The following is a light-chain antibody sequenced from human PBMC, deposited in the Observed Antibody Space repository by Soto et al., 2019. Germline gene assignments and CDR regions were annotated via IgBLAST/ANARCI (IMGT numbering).Light chain of an antibody. CDR2: GAS. Sequence: EIVLTQSAGTLSLSPGERATLSCRASQSLSSSYLAWYQQKPGQSPRLLIYGASSRATGIPDRFSGSGSGTDFTLTIRRLEPEDFAVYYCQHYGSSRWTFGQGTKVEIK. CDR3: QHYGSSRWT. V-gene: IGKV3-20*01. J-gene: IGKJ1*01. CDR1: QSLSSSY.